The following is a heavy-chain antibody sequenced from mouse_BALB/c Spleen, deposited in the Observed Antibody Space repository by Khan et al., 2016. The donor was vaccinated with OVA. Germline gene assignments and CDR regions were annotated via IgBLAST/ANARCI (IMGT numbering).Heavy chain of an antibody. V-gene: IGHV5-9-3*01. CDR3: ARCPGGTFAY. CDR1: GFTFTTYA. CDR2: ISSDGGNT. D-gene: IGHD1-1*02. Sequence: EVQLVESGAGLVKPGGSLKLSCAASGFTFTTYAMSWVRQTPEKRLEWVAAISSDGGNTYYPDSVKGRFTITRDNSKNTLYLQMSSLRSEDTAMYNCARCPGGTFAYWGQGTLVTVSA. J-gene: IGHJ3*01.